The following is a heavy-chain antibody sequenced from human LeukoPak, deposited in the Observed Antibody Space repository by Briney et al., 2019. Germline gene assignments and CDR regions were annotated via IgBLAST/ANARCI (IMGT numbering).Heavy chain of an antibody. J-gene: IGHJ4*02. CDR2: IYYSGTT. CDR1: GGSIWPYY. D-gene: IGHD6-6*01. V-gene: IGHV4-59*01. CDR3: ARWASSSSLFDS. Sequence: SETLSLTCIASGGSIWPYYWSWTRQPPGKGLGGIGYIYYSGTTYYNPSLKSRVTISVDTSKNHFSLKMRSVTAADTAVYYCARWASSSSLFDSWGQGTLVTVSS.